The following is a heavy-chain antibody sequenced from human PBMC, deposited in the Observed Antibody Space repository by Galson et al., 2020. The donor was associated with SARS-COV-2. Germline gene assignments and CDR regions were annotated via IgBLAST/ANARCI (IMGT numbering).Heavy chain of an antibody. CDR3: AREYYYYDSSGYYYVGAFDI. Sequence: GGSLRLSCAASGFTFSSYEMNWVRQAPGKGLEWVSYISSSGSTIYYADSVKGRFTISRDNAKNSLYLQMNSLRAEDTAVYYCAREYYYYDSSGYYYVGAFDIWGQGTMVTVSS. J-gene: IGHJ3*02. CDR1: GFTFSSYE. CDR2: ISSSGSTI. D-gene: IGHD3-22*01. V-gene: IGHV3-48*03.